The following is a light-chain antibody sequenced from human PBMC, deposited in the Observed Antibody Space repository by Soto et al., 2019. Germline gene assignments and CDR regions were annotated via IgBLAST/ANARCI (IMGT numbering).Light chain of an antibody. CDR1: QSIRYY. CDR2: AAS. V-gene: IGKV1-39*01. CDR3: HQSYSTPQNT. J-gene: IGKJ5*01. Sequence: VSRSRSSPSASVEERVTITCRASQSIRYYLNWYQQKPGKAPKLLIDAASSLQSGVPSRFSGSGSGTDFTLTISSLHPQEFATYCCHQSYSTPQNTFCQGPRL.